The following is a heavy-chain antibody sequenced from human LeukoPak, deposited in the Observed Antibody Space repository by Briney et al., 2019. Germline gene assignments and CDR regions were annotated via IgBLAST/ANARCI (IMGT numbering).Heavy chain of an antibody. Sequence: GGSLRLSCAASGITFSSYAMTWVRQAPGKGLEWVSAISGSGGNTYYTDSVKGRFTISRDASKNTLYLQMNNLRAEDTAVYYCARNLNSGNYYYFDYWGQGTLVTVSS. V-gene: IGHV3-23*01. CDR1: GITFSSYA. J-gene: IGHJ4*02. CDR3: ARNLNSGNYYYFDY. CDR2: ISGSGGNT. D-gene: IGHD1-26*01.